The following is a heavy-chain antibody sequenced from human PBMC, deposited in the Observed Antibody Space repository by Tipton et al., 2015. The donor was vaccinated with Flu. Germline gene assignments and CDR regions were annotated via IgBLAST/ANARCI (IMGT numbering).Heavy chain of an antibody. CDR3: ARDPERRKYSSGWYPWREPSGTAEYFQH. CDR1: GGTFSSYA. J-gene: IGHJ1*01. V-gene: IGHV1-69*01. CDR2: IIPIFGTA. Sequence: QLVQSGAEVKKPGSSVKVSCKASGGTFSSYAISWVRQAPGQGLEWMGGIIPIFGTANYAQKFQGRVTITADESTSTAYMELSSLRSEDTAVYYCARDPERRKYSSGWYPWREPSGTAEYFQHWGQGTLVTVSS. D-gene: IGHD6-19*01.